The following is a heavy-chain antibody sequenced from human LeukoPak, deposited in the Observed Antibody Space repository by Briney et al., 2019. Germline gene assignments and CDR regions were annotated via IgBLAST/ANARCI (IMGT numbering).Heavy chain of an antibody. CDR3: AKEARLGRIAPVALDS. CDR2: FSGVADKT. D-gene: IGHD6-13*01. V-gene: IGHV3-23*01. Sequence: PGGSLRLSCVASGFTFSIYTMTWVRQAPGKGLEWVSSFSGVADKTHYADSVRGRFTVSRDNSRNTLYLDLNSLRPEDTAVYYCAKEARLGRIAPVALDSWGQGTRITVSP. CDR1: GFTFSIYT. J-gene: IGHJ4*02.